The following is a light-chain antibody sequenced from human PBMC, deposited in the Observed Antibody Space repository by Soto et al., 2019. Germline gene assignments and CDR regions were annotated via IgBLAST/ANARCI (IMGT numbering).Light chain of an antibody. Sequence: QSVLTQPSSLSGSPGQSITISCTGTNSDVGGYNYVSWYQQHPGKAPELMIYEVSHRPSGVSNRFSGSKSDNTASLTISGLQAEDEADYYCSSYTSIRTLYVFGTGTKVTV. CDR2: EVS. CDR1: NSDVGGYNY. J-gene: IGLJ1*01. CDR3: SSYTSIRTLYV. V-gene: IGLV2-14*01.